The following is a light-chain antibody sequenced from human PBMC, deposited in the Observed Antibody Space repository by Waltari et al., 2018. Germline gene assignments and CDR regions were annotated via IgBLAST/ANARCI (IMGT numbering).Light chain of an antibody. CDR1: TSDIGDTNY. Sequence: QSALTQHDSVSGSLGQSITISCTGTTSDIGDTNYVSWYQQYPCKAPTLIIFDVNKRSSGVSNRFSGSKSGNTASLTISGLQAEDEADYYCNSYTFSNTWVFGGGTKLTVL. J-gene: IGLJ3*02. V-gene: IGLV2-14*01. CDR2: DVN. CDR3: NSYTFSNTWV.